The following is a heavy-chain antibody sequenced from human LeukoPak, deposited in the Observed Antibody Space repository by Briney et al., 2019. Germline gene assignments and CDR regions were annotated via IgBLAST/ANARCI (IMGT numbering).Heavy chain of an antibody. V-gene: IGHV3-53*01. D-gene: IGHD3-22*01. J-gene: IGHJ4*02. CDR3: AEPEGGYYDIRPD. CDR1: GFTVSSNY. CDR2: IYSGGST. Sequence: GGSLRLSCAASGFTVSSNYMSWVRQAPGKGLEWVSVIYSGGSTYYADSVKGRFTISRDNSKNTLYLQMDSLRAEDTAVYYCAEPEGGYYDIRPDWGQGTLVTVSS.